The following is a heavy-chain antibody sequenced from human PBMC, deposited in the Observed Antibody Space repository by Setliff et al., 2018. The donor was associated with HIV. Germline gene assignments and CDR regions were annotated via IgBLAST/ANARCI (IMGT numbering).Heavy chain of an antibody. D-gene: IGHD3-22*01. J-gene: IGHJ3*02. Sequence: SETLSLTCAVSGYSISTAYYWAWIRQSPGKGLEWIGGFHHSGSAHYNPSLKSRVTISGQTSRNQFSLTLTSVTAADTAIYYCARQGAGYYYDSSDYYTGNGFDMWGQGTMVTVSS. CDR1: GYSISTAYY. CDR2: FHHSGSA. CDR3: ARQGAGYYYDSSDYYTGNGFDM. V-gene: IGHV4-38-2*01.